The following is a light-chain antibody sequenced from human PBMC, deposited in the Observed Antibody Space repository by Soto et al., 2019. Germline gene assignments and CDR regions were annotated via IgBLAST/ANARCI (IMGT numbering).Light chain of an antibody. CDR1: QSISNY. CDR2: AAS. CDR3: QQSYSTPPT. J-gene: IGKJ1*01. V-gene: IGKV1-39*01. Sequence: DIQMTQSPSSLSASVGDRVTITCRTSQSISNYLNWYQQKPGKAPKLLIYAASSLQSGLPSRFSGSGSGTYFPLTISSLQPEDFATYYWQQSYSTPPTFGQGTKVEIK.